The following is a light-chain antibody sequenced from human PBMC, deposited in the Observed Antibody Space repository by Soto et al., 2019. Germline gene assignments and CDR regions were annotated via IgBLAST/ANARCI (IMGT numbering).Light chain of an antibody. CDR2: DVS. CDR3: CSDTTRGTYV. CDR1: SSDVGGYKS. J-gene: IGLJ1*01. V-gene: IGLV2-11*01. Sequence: QSALTQPRSVSGSPGQSVTVSCIGTSSDVGGYKSVSWYQQYPGKAPKLMIYDVSERPSGVPNRFSGSQSGDTASLTISGLQAGDEAEYYCCSDTTRGTYVFGSGTKVTV.